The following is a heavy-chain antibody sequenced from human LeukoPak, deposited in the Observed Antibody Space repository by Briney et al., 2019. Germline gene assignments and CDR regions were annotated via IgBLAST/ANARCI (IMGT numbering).Heavy chain of an antibody. D-gene: IGHD3-10*01. Sequence: SQTLSLTCTVSADSLSSGGRYWAWIRQFPGKGLESIGFIHHSGRSRHNPSLKDRVAISVDTSRKQFALKLSSVTAADTAMYYCARGGNRFGGFYFDYWGQGIQVIVSS. V-gene: IGHV4-31*03. CDR3: ARGGNRFGGFYFDY. CDR1: ADSLSSGGRY. J-gene: IGHJ4*02. CDR2: IHHSGRS.